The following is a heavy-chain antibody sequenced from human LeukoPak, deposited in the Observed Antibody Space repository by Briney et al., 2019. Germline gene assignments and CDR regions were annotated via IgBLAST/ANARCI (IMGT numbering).Heavy chain of an antibody. D-gene: IGHD6-6*01. CDR3: ARAVSSASSYNWFDP. J-gene: IGHJ5*02. Sequence: GGSLRLSCAASGFTFSSHWMSWVRQAPGKGPEWVANIDQGGSERYFVDSVKGRFTISRDNAKNSLYLQMSSLRIEDTAVYYCARAVSSASSYNWFDPWGQGTLVTVSS. V-gene: IGHV3-7*05. CDR2: IDQGGSER. CDR1: GFTFSSHW.